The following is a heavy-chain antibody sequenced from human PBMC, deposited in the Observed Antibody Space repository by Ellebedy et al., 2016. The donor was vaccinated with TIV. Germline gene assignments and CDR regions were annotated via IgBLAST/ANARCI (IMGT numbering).Heavy chain of an antibody. CDR2: ITQGASEK. CDR1: GSTFSDSW. CDR3: AGGHDGMDV. J-gene: IGHJ6*02. V-gene: IGHV3-7*03. Sequence: PGGSLRLSCAAPGSTFSDSWLSWVRQAPGKGLEWVANITQGASEKNYLDSVKGRFTVSRDNAKNSLSLQRNSLRAEDTAVYYGAGGHDGMDVWGQGTTVTVSS.